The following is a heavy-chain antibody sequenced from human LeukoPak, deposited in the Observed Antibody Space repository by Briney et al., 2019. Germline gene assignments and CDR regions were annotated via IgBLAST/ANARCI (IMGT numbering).Heavy chain of an antibody. J-gene: IGHJ6*02. CDR3: ARKDSGSLDYYYYGMDV. D-gene: IGHD1-26*01. V-gene: IGHV1-69*13. CDR1: GATFTSYA. CDR2: IIPIFGTA. Sequence: ASVKVSCKASGATFTSYAISWVRQAPGQGLEWMGGIIPIFGTANYAQKFQGRVTITADEYTSTAYMKLSSLRSEDTAVYYCARKDSGSLDYYYYGMDVWGQGTTVTVSS.